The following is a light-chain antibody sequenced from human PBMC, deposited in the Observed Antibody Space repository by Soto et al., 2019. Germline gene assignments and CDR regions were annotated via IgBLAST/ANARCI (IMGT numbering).Light chain of an antibody. V-gene: IGKV1-39*01. CDR2: AAS. Sequence: DIPMTQSPSSLSASVGDRVIITCRASQSISSYLNWYQQKPGKAPKLLIYAASSLQSGVPSRFSGSGSGTDFTLTISRLQPEDFTTYFCQQSYSTPRTFGQGTKVEIK. CDR3: QQSYSTPRT. CDR1: QSISSY. J-gene: IGKJ1*01.